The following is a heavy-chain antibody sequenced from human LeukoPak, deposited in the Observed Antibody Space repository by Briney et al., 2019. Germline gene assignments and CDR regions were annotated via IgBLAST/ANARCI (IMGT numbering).Heavy chain of an antibody. CDR3: ARTRPCTSTSCYWLHAFDI. Sequence: GGSLRLSCAASGSTFSSYAMHWVRQAPGRGLEYVSGINSDGNSAYYANSAKGRFTISRDNSKNTLYLRMGSLRTADMAVYYCARTRPCTSTSCYWLHAFDIWGQGTMVTVSS. D-gene: IGHD2-2*01. CDR1: GSTFSSYA. CDR2: INSDGNSA. J-gene: IGHJ3*02. V-gene: IGHV3-64*01.